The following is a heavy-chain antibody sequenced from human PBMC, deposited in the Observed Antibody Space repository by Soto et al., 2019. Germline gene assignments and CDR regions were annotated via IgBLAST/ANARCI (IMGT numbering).Heavy chain of an antibody. CDR2: IYYSGST. CDR3: ARTHYDSSGYYYYGMDV. Sequence: PSETLSLTCTVSGGSISSYYWSWIRQPPGKGLEWIGYIYYSGSTNYNPSLKSRVTISVDTSKNQFSLKLSSVTAADTAVYYCARTHYDSSGYYYYGMDVWGQGTTVTVSS. V-gene: IGHV4-59*01. J-gene: IGHJ6*02. D-gene: IGHD3-22*01. CDR1: GGSISSYY.